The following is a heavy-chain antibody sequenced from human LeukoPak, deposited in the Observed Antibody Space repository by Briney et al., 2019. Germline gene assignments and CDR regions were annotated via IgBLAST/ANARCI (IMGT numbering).Heavy chain of an antibody. CDR1: GYTFTSYG. Sequence: ASVKVSCKASGYTFTSYGISWVRQAPGQGLEWMGWISAYNGNTNYAQKLQGRVTMTTDTSTSTAYMELRSLRSDDTAVYYCARGSGAVGWTFAGGNYYYYMDVWGKGTTVTVSS. CDR2: ISAYNGNT. J-gene: IGHJ6*03. V-gene: IGHV1-18*01. CDR3: ARGSGAVGWTFAGGNYYYYMDV. D-gene: IGHD6-19*01.